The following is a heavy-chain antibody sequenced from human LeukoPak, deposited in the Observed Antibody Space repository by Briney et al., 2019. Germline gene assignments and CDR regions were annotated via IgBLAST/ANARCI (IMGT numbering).Heavy chain of an antibody. V-gene: IGHV3-30*02. CDR3: AKDGDDSIDY. CDR1: GFTFKSYS. D-gene: IGHD3-22*01. Sequence: GGSLRLSCAASGFTFKSYSVYWVRQAPGKGLEWVAFIRYDGSTKYYTDSVKGRFTISRDNSRDTLYLQMNSLRAEDTAVYYCAKDGDDSIDYWGQGTLVTVSS. CDR2: IRYDGSTK. J-gene: IGHJ4*02.